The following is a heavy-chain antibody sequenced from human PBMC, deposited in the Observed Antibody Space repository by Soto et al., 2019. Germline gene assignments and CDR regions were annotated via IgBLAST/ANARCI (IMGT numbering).Heavy chain of an antibody. CDR3: ARDLDGSGAYYIDC. CDR1: GYRFRNYG. J-gene: IGHJ4*02. CDR2: ISAYKTNI. Sequence: ATMRVASRASGYRFRNYGMNWVGQAPGQGLEWMGWISAYKTNIKYAQKFQGRVTLTTDTSTSTAYMELRSLRSDDTAIYYCARDLDGSGAYYIDCWGQGTRVTGSA. D-gene: IGHD3-10*01. V-gene: IGHV1-18*01.